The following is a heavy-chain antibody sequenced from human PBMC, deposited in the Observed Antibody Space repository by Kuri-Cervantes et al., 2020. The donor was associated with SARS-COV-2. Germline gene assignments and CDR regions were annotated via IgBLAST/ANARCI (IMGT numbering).Heavy chain of an antibody. CDR2: ISYDGSNK. CDR3: AKAVRGHYASGSRDTGGMDV. D-gene: IGHD3-10*01. CDR1: GLTFSSYA. Sequence: GGSLRLSCAASGLTFSSYAMHWVRQAPGKGLEWVAVISYDGSNKYYADSVKGRFTISRDNSKNTLYLQMSSLRGDDTAVYYCAKAVRGHYASGSRDTGGMDVWGQGATVTVSS. J-gene: IGHJ6*01. V-gene: IGHV3-30-3*01.